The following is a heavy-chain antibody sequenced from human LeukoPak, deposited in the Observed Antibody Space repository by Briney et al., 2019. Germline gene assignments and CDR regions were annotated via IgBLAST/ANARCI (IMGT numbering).Heavy chain of an antibody. Sequence: SETLSLTCTVSGGSISSYYWSWIRQPPGKGLEWIGYISYSESTNYNPSLRSRVTISVDTSKNQFSLKLSSVTAADTAVYYCARTVHGGSGWYYFDYSGQGTLVTVSS. CDR2: ISYSEST. CDR3: ARTVHGGSGWYYFDY. J-gene: IGHJ4*02. CDR1: GGSISSYY. V-gene: IGHV4-59*01. D-gene: IGHD6-19*01.